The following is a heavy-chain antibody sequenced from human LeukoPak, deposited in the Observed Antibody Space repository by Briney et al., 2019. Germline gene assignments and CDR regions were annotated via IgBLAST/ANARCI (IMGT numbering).Heavy chain of an antibody. Sequence: PGGTLRLSCAASGFTFSSYEMNWVRQAPGQGLEWVSYFSGGGNTIYYAASLKRRFTISRYNAKTSLSLQMNRLRAEDTAVYYCAREGTAMVSFDYWGQGTLVPVSS. CDR1: GFTFSSYE. J-gene: IGHJ4*02. D-gene: IGHD5-18*01. V-gene: IGHV3-48*03. CDR2: FSGGGNTI. CDR3: AREGTAMVSFDY.